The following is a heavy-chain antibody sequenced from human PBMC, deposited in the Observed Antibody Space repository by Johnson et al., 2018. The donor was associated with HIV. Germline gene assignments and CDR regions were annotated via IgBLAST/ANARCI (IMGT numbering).Heavy chain of an antibody. J-gene: IGHJ3*02. CDR1: GFTFGAYG. V-gene: IGHV3-23*04. D-gene: IGHD3-16*01. CDR2: ICGSGGRT. CDR3: AKWGWGGENSDHYAFDI. Sequence: VHLVESGGGVVRPGGSLRLSCAASGFTFGAYGMSWVREVPGKGLEWVSGICGSGGRTYYADSVKGRFTISRDNSKNTLYLQMNSLRAEDTAVYYCAKWGWGGENSDHYAFDIWGQGTMVTVSS.